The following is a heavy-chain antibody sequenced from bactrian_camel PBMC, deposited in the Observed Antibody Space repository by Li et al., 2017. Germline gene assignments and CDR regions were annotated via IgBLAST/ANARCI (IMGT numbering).Heavy chain of an antibody. Sequence: QVQLVESGGGSVQAGGSLRLSCAARGYTYDTYCMGWFRRPPGKEREGIAVIDSDGDTAYAESLKDRFTISVDNAKRTLYLQMNNLKPEDTAVYYCAAESWVHGGDCRTSGDWGQGTQVTVS. J-gene: IGHJ4*01. CDR1: GYTYDTYC. CDR3: AAESWVHGGDCRTSGD. CDR2: IDSDGDT. V-gene: IGHV3S55*01. D-gene: IGHD6*01.